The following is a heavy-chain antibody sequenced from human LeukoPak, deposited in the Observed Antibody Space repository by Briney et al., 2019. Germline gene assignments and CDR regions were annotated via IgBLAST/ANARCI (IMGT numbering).Heavy chain of an antibody. V-gene: IGHV1-18*01. D-gene: IGHD4-23*01. CDR2: ISAFNGHT. Sequence: ASVKVSCKTSGYALSNSALGWVGQAPGQGLEWLGWISAFNGHTNSPQRIQARLTMTTDTSTNTAFMELSSLRSDDTAVYSCVKDSYGGTWSLGYWGQGTLVTVSS. J-gene: IGHJ4*02. CDR1: GYALSNSA. CDR3: VKDSYGGTWSLGY.